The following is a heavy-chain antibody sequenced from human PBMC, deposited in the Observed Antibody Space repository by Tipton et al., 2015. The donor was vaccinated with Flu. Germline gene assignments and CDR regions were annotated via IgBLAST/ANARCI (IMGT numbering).Heavy chain of an antibody. CDR2: IYTSGSA. J-gene: IGHJ3*01. CDR1: GVSISRYY. D-gene: IGHD1-26*01. Sequence: TLSLTCTVSGVSISRYYWSWIRQPAGKGLEWIGRIYTSGSADYSPSLKSRVSMSGDTSKSQFSLKLNSVTAADTAVYYCAGTNSGSQYRPGDAFDFWGQGIIVTASS. V-gene: IGHV4-4*07. CDR3: AGTNSGSQYRPGDAFDF.